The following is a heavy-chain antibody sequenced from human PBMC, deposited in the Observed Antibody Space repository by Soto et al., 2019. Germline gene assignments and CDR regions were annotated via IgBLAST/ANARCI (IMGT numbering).Heavy chain of an antibody. CDR3: AATTHYDFWSGYFDGALVDI. V-gene: IGHV1-58*01. D-gene: IGHD3-3*01. J-gene: IGHJ3*02. CDR2: IVVGNGNT. Sequence: SVKVSCKASGSTFSTSSVQWVRQARGRRLEWIGWIVVGNGNTNFAQKFQDRVTITRDLSTDAAYMELRSLRFEDTAVYFCAATTHYDFWSGYFDGALVDIWG. CDR1: GSTFSTSS.